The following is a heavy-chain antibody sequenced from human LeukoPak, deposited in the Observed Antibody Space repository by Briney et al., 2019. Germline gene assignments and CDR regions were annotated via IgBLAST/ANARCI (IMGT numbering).Heavy chain of an antibody. D-gene: IGHD3-3*01. CDR1: GGSFSGYY. J-gene: IGHJ4*02. CDR3: ARVSLLYDSDFWSGYYTGEKIFDY. V-gene: IGHV4-34*01. Sequence: SETLSLTCAVYGGSFSGYYWSWIRLPPGKGLEWIGEINHSGSTNYNPSLKSRVTISVDTSKNQFSLKLSSVTAADTAVYYCARVSLLYDSDFWSGYYTGEKIFDYWGQGTLVTVSS. CDR2: INHSGST.